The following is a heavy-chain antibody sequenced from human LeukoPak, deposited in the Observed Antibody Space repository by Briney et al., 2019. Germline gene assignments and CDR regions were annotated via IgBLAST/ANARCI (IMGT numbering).Heavy chain of an antibody. Sequence: PSETLSLTCTVSGGSISSSSYYWGWIRQPPGKGLEWIGSMYYSGSTNYNPSLKSRVTISVDTSKNQFSLKLSSVTAADTAVYYCARDRGWSLYYYGMDVWGQGTTVTVSS. V-gene: IGHV4-39*07. CDR3: ARDRGWSLYYYGMDV. J-gene: IGHJ6*02. CDR2: MYYSGST. CDR1: GGSISSSSYY.